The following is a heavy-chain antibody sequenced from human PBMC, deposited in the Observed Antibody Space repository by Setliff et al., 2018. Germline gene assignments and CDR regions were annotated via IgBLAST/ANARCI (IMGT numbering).Heavy chain of an antibody. CDR3: AGDPLAYYYGSGSYRNSQGD. J-gene: IGHJ4*02. CDR1: GYTFTSYA. V-gene: IGHV7-4-1*02. CDR2: INTNTGNP. D-gene: IGHD3-10*01. Sequence: GASVKVSCKAPGYTFTSYAMNWVRQAPGQGLEWMGWINTNTGNPTYAQGFTGRFVFSLDTSVSTAYLQISSLKAEDTAVYYCAGDPLAYYYGSGSYRNSQGDWGQGTLVTVSS.